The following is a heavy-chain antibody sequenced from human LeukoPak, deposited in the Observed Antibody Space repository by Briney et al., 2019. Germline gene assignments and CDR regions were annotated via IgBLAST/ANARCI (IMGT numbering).Heavy chain of an antibody. CDR2: INYSGIT. CDR3: ARHRPGERRFDP. D-gene: IGHD3-16*01. J-gene: IGHJ5*02. Sequence: SEILSLTCTVSGDSISSDYLSWIRQPPGKGLEWIGYINYSGITNYNPSLKSRVTISVDTSKNQFSPKLSSVTAADTAVYYCARHRPGERRFDPWGQGTLVTVSS. V-gene: IGHV4-59*08. CDR1: GDSISSDY.